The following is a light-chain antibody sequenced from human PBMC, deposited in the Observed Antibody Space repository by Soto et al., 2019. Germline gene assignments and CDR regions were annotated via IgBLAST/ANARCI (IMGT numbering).Light chain of an antibody. CDR2: TAS. CDR1: QSLSTY. CDR3: QQSYTTPPWT. Sequence: DIQMTQSPSSLSASVGDRVTITCRASQSLSTYLNWYQQVPGKAPKLLIYTASNLRSGVPSRFSGSGSGTDFTLTSSSLQPEDVTTYYCQQSYTTPPWTFGQGTKVEIK. J-gene: IGKJ1*01. V-gene: IGKV1-39*01.